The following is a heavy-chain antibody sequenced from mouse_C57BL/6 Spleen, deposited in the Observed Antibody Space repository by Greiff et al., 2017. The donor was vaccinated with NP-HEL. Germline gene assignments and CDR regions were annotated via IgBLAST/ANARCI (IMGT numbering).Heavy chain of an antibody. CDR3: TRTYTVVAPAMDY. CDR1: GYTFTDYE. J-gene: IGHJ4*01. CDR2: IDPETGGT. V-gene: IGHV1-15*01. Sequence: QVQLQQSGAELVRPGASVTLSCKASGYTFTDYEMHWVKQTPVHGLEWIGAIDPETGGTAYNQKFKGKAILTADKSSSTAYMELRSLTSEDSAVYYCTRTYTVVAPAMDYWGQGTSVTVSS. D-gene: IGHD1-1*01.